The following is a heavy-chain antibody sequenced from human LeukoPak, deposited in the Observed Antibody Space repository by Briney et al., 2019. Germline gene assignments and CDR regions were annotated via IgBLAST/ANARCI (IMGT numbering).Heavy chain of an antibody. CDR2: LYPGDSDT. J-gene: IGHJ4*02. D-gene: IGHD2-15*01. Sequence: GESLKISCKASVFRFTNYWIAWVRQTPGQGLEWMGFLYPGDSDTRYNPSFQGQVTISPDKSIKTAYLQWSSLKASDTAIYYCARRGGGSTGWFYFDYWGQGSLVTVSS. CDR3: ARRGGGSTGWFYFDY. V-gene: IGHV5-51*01. CDR1: VFRFTNYW.